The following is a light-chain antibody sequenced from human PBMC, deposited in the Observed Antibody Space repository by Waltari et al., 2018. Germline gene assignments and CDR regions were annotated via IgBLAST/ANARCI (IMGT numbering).Light chain of an antibody. CDR2: KAS. J-gene: IGKJ2*01. CDR3: QQYNSYSYT. CDR1: QRISSW. V-gene: IGKV1-5*03. Sequence: DIQMTQSPSTLSASVGDRVTITCRASQRISSWLAWYQQKPGKAPKLLIYKASSLEIGVPSRFSGSGSGTEFTLTISSLQPDDFATYYCQQYNSYSYTFGQGTKLEIK.